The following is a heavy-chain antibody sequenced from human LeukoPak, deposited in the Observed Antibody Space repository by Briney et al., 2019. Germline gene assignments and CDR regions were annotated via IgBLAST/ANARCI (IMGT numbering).Heavy chain of an antibody. CDR2: IYSGGTT. D-gene: IGHD1/OR15-1a*01. Sequence: GGSLRLSCAASGFTVSSHYMSWVRQAPGKGLEWVSVIYSGGTTYYADSVKGRFTISRDNSKNTLYLQMNSLRAEDTAVYYCARDDWNTPDFWGQGTLVTVSS. CDR3: ARDDWNTPDF. J-gene: IGHJ4*02. V-gene: IGHV3-53*01. CDR1: GFTVSSHY.